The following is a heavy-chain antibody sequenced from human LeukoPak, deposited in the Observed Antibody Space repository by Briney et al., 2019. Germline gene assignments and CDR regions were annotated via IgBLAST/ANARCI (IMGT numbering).Heavy chain of an antibody. D-gene: IGHD2-2*02. Sequence: GGSLRLSCAASGFTFSSYWMSWVRQAPGKGLEWVANIKQDGSEKYYVDSVKGRFTISRDNAKNSLYLQMNSLRAEDTAVYYCARMSRYCSRTSCYTPPFDYWGQGTLVTVSS. CDR1: GFTFSSYW. J-gene: IGHJ4*02. V-gene: IGHV3-7*01. CDR2: IKQDGSEK. CDR3: ARMSRYCSRTSCYTPPFDY.